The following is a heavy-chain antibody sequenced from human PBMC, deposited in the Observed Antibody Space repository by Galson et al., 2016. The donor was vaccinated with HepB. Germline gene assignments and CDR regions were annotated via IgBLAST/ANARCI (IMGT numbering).Heavy chain of an antibody. CDR3: ARLRYNWNDCDS. CDR2: IYPGGADT. D-gene: IGHD1-20*01. Sequence: QSGAEVKKPGESLKISCKASGYTFNNYWIGWVRQMPGKGLEWMGIIYPGGADTRYSSSFQGQVTLSADKSITTAYVPWSSLKASDTAMYFCARLRYNWNDCDSWGQGTLVTCAS. V-gene: IGHV5-51*01. J-gene: IGHJ4*02. CDR1: GYTFNNYW.